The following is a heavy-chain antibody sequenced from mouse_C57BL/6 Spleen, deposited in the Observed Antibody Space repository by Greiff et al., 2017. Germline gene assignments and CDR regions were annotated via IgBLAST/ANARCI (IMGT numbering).Heavy chain of an antibody. J-gene: IGHJ1*03. CDR3: ASSLLLRFPGYFDV. Sequence: EVHLVESGGGLVKPGGSLKLSCAASGFTFSSYTMSWVRQTPEKRLEWVATISGGGGNTYDPDSVKGRFTISRDNAKNTLYLQMSSLRSEDTALYYFASSLLLRFPGYFDVWGTGTTVTVSS. CDR1: GFTFSSYT. CDR2: ISGGGGNT. V-gene: IGHV5-9*01. D-gene: IGHD1-1*01.